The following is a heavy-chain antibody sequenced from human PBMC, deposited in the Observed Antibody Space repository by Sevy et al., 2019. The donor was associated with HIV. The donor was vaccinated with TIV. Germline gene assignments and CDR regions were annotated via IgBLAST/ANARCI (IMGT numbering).Heavy chain of an antibody. J-gene: IGHJ4*02. CDR3: ARRLRSYDFDY. Sequence: SETLSLTCTVSGGSISSESYFWGWIRQPPGKGLEWIGSIYYSGRTYYNPSLKSRVTISVDTSKNQFSLKLSSVTAADTAVYYCARRLRSYDFDYWGQGTLVTVSS. V-gene: IGHV4-39*01. D-gene: IGHD1-26*01. CDR2: IYYSGRT. CDR1: GGSISSESYF.